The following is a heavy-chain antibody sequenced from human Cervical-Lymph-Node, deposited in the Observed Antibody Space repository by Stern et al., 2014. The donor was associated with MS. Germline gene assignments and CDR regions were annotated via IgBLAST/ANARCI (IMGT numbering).Heavy chain of an antibody. D-gene: IGHD4-17*01. J-gene: IGHJ6*02. CDR3: ARDRDYGAQAKSAYGMDV. Sequence: QVQLVQSGAEVKKPGSSVRVSCKTSGDVFNNYGVSWVRQAPGQGLEWMGGIIPIFGTANYAQKFQGRVTISADESTGTVYMELSSLKSEDSAMYYCARDRDYGAQAKSAYGMDVWGQGTTVTVPS. CDR1: GDVFNNYG. V-gene: IGHV1-69*01. CDR2: IIPIFGTA.